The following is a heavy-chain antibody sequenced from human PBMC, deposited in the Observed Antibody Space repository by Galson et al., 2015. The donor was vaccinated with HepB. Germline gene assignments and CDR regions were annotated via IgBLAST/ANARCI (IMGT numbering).Heavy chain of an antibody. D-gene: IGHD4-17*01. V-gene: IGHV3-30-3*01. CDR2: ISYDGSNK. Sequence: SLRLSCAASGFTFSSYAMHWVRQAPGKGLEWVAVISYDGSNKYYADSVKGRFTISRDNSKNTLYLQMNSLRAEDTAVYYCARDEGATVTTPFDCWGQGTLVTVSS. J-gene: IGHJ4*02. CDR3: ARDEGATVTTPFDC. CDR1: GFTFSSYA.